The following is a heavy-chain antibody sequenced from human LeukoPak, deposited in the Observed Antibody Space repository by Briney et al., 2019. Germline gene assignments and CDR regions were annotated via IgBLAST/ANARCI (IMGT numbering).Heavy chain of an antibody. V-gene: IGHV1-2*02. CDR1: GYTFTGYY. CDR2: INPNSGGT. J-gene: IGHJ4*02. Sequence: GASVKVSCKASGYTFTGYYMHWVRQAPGQGLEWMGWINPNSGGTNYAQKFQGRVTMTRDTSISTAYMELSRLRSDDTAVYYCARGPWGYGARFDYWGQGTRVTVSS. CDR3: ARGPWGYGARFDY. D-gene: IGHD5-12*01.